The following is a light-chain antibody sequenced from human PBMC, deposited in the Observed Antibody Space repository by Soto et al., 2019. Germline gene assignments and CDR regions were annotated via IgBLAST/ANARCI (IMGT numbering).Light chain of an antibody. V-gene: IGKV3D-20*02. J-gene: IGKJ4*01. CDR1: QSVSSSH. CDR2: DAS. Sequence: EIVMTQSPATLSVSPGERATLSCRASQSVSSSHLSWYQQKPGQGPRLLIYDASNRATGIPARLSGSGSGTDFTLTISSLEPEDFGVYYCQQYSSWPLTFGGGTKVDIK. CDR3: QQYSSWPLT.